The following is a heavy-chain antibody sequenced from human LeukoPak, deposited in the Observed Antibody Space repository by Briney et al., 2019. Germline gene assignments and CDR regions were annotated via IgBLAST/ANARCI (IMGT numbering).Heavy chain of an antibody. Sequence: SATLSLTCAVYSGSFSGYYWSWIRQPPGKGLEWIGETSHSGITNYNPSLKSRVTISVDTSKNQFSLKLSSVTAADTAVYYCARKSSIAARNYFDYWGQGTLVTVSS. CDR2: TSHSGIT. CDR3: ARKSSIAARNYFDY. D-gene: IGHD6-6*01. CDR1: SGSFSGYY. J-gene: IGHJ4*02. V-gene: IGHV4-34*01.